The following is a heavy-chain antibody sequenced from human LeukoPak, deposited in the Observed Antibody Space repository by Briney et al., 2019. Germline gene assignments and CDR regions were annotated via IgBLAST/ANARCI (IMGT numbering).Heavy chain of an antibody. CDR1: GFTFSSYS. CDR2: ISSSSSTI. Sequence: GGSLRLSCAASGFTFSSYSMNWVRQAPGKGLEWVSYISSSSSTIYYADSAKGRFTISRDNAKNSLYLQMNSLRAEDTAVYYCARESPAWGYGGNSDYWGQGTLVTVSS. D-gene: IGHD2-15*01. V-gene: IGHV3-48*01. CDR3: ARESPAWGYGGNSDY. J-gene: IGHJ4*02.